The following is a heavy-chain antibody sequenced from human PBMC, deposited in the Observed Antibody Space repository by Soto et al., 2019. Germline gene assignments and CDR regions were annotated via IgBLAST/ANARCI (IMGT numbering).Heavy chain of an antibody. V-gene: IGHV1-2*02. D-gene: IGHD3-22*01. J-gene: IGHJ6*02. CDR1: GYTFTGYY. CDR3: ARDTPLSDSSGYYPYYYYYYGMDV. Sequence: ASVKVSCKASGYTFTGYYMHWVRQAPGQGLEWMGWINPNSGVTNYAQKFQGRVPMTRDTSISTAYMELSRLRSDDTAVYYCARDTPLSDSSGYYPYYYYYYGMDVWGQGTTVTSP. CDR2: INPNSGVT.